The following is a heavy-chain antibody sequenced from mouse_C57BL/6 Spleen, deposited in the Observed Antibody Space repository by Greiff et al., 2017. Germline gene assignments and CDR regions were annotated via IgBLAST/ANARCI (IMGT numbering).Heavy chain of an antibody. D-gene: IGHD1-1*01. V-gene: IGHV1-82*01. CDR2: IYPGDGDT. CDR3: ARYYGSKHYYAMDY. CDR1: GYAFSSSW. J-gene: IGHJ4*01. Sequence: VQLQQSGPELVKPGASVKISCKASGYAFSSSWMNWVKQRPGKGLEWIGRIYPGDGDTNYNGKFKGKATLTADKSSSTAYMQLSSLTSEDSAVYFCARYYGSKHYYAMDYWGQGTSVTVSS.